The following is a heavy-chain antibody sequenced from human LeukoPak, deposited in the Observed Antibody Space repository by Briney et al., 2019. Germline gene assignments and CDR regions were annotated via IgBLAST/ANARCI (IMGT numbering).Heavy chain of an antibody. CDR1: GYTFTDYC. J-gene: IGHJ4*02. CDR3: ARDHDYGPCEGPAALDY. Sequence: ASVKLSCKAFGYTFTDYCMHWVRQARGQGLEWMGVASPSGGSTTYAQKFQGRVTVTRDTSTSTVYMELTSLRSEDTAMYYCARDHDYGPCEGPAALDYWGQGTLVTVSS. CDR2: ASPSGGST. D-gene: IGHD4-17*01. V-gene: IGHV1-46*01.